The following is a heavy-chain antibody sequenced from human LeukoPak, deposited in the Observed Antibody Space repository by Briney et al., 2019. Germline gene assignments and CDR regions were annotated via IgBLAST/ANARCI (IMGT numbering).Heavy chain of an antibody. CDR1: GFTVSTNY. CDR2: IYSGGST. J-gene: IGHJ4*02. CDR3: ARVLRGSGSCFDY. Sequence: GGSLRLSCAASGFTVSTNYMTWVRQTPGKGLEWVSIIYSGGSTYYAEYVKGRFTISRDNSKNTLYLQMNSLRAEDTAVYYCARVLRGSGSCFDYWGQGTLVTVSS. V-gene: IGHV3-66*01. D-gene: IGHD2-15*01.